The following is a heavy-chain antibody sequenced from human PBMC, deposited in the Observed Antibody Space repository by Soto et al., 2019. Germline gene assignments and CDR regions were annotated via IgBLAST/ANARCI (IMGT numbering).Heavy chain of an antibody. Sequence: SQTLSLTCVISGDSVSSNTASWNWIRQSPSRGLEWLGRTYFRSKWYNDYAVSVKSRIIITPDTSNNQFSLQLNSVTPEETAVYFCAKGDNLGPKTGYAFDPWGQGIMVTVSS. V-gene: IGHV6-1*01. J-gene: IGHJ5*02. CDR1: GDSVSSNTAS. CDR3: AKGDNLGPKTGYAFDP. CDR2: TYFRSKWYN. D-gene: IGHD5-12*01.